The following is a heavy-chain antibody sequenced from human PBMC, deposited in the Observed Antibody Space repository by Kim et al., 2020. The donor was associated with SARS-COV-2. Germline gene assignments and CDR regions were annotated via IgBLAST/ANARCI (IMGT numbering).Heavy chain of an antibody. J-gene: IGHJ3*02. Sequence: SETLSLTCTVSAGSLTNYYWVWIRQPPGKGLEWIGYIFYSGSTNYNPSLKSRVTISVDTSKDQVSLRLTSVTAADTAIYYCARDPSGYSGSQAFDIWGQG. CDR3: ARDPSGYSGSQAFDI. V-gene: IGHV4-59*01. D-gene: IGHD3-22*01. CDR2: IFYSGST. CDR1: AGSLTNYY.